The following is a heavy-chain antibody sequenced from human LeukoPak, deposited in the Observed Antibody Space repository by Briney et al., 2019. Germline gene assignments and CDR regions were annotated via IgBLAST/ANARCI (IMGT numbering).Heavy chain of an antibody. CDR1: GFTFSSYS. V-gene: IGHV3-21*01. Sequence: PGGSLRLSCAASGFTFSSYSMNWVRQAPGKELEWVSSISSSSYIYYADSVKGRFTISRDNAKNSLYLQMNSLRAEDTAVYYCAREGAQDAFDIWGQGTMVTVSS. D-gene: IGHD4/OR15-4a*01. J-gene: IGHJ3*02. CDR3: AREGAQDAFDI. CDR2: ISSSSYI.